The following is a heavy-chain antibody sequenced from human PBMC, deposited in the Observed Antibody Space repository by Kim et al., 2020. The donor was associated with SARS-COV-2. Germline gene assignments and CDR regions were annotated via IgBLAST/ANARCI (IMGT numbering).Heavy chain of an antibody. Sequence: GDTSFSQTFQGRVTFTRDTSARTAYMEMSSLRSEDTAIYYCTRDFAGGGGYWGQGTLVTVSS. J-gene: IGHJ4*02. D-gene: IGHD3-16*01. CDR2: GDT. V-gene: IGHV1-3*01. CDR3: TRDFAGGGGY.